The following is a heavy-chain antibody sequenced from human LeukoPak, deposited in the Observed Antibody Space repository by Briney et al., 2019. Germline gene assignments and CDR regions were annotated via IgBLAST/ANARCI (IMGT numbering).Heavy chain of an antibody. V-gene: IGHV3-21*01. J-gene: IGHJ6*03. CDR1: GFTFSSYE. CDR2: ISSSSSSI. Sequence: GGSLRLSCVASGFTFSSYEMNWVRQAPGKGLEWVSSISSSSSSIYYADSVKGRFTISRDNAKNSLYLQMNSLRAEDTAVYYCARDSYGNYYMDVWGKGTTVTVSS. CDR3: ARDSYGNYYMDV. D-gene: IGHD5-18*01.